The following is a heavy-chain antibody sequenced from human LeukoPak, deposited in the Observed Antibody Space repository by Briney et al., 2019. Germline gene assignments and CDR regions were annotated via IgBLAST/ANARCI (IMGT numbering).Heavy chain of an antibody. Sequence: TGGSLRLSCAASGFTFSSYWMHWVRQAPGKGLVWVSRINSDGSSTSYADSVKGRFTISRDNAKNTLYLQMNSLRAEDTAVYYCANPLLLVAFDIWGQGTMVTVSS. CDR1: GFTFSSYW. CDR3: ANPLLLVAFDI. D-gene: IGHD2/OR15-2a*01. CDR2: INSDGSST. V-gene: IGHV3-74*01. J-gene: IGHJ3*02.